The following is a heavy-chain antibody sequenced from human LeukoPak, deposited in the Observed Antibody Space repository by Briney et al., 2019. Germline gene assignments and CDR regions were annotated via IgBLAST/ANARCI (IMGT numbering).Heavy chain of an antibody. CDR3: ARQVPVAGKAGFDF. CDR2: IYTTGST. J-gene: IGHJ4*02. Sequence: SETLSLTCTVSGGSISSYYWSWIRQPAGKGLEWIGRIYTTGSTNYNPSLKSRVNMSIDTSKNQFSLKLSSVTAADTAVYYCARQVPVAGKAGFDFWGQGTLVTVSS. CDR1: GGSISSYY. V-gene: IGHV4-4*07. D-gene: IGHD6-19*01.